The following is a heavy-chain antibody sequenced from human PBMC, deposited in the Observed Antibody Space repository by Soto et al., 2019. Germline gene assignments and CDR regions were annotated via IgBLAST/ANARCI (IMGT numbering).Heavy chain of an antibody. CDR3: VRVNQGGRADENWFDP. J-gene: IGHJ5*02. CDR1: GGSIGSGDYY. CDR2: IYYSGTT. Sequence: QAQLQESGPGLVKPSQTLSLTCTVSGGSIGSGDYYWGWIRQPPGKGLEWIGYIYYSGTTSYNPSLKRRVSMSVDTSKNEFSLKMSAVTVADTAVYYCVRVNQGGRADENWFDPWGQGTLVTVSS. V-gene: IGHV4-30-4*01. D-gene: IGHD3-16*01.